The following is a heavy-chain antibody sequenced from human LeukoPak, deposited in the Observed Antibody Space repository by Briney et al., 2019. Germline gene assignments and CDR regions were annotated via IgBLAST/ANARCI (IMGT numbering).Heavy chain of an antibody. CDR2: INHSGST. V-gene: IGHV4-34*01. J-gene: IGHJ4*02. Sequence: SETLSLTCAVYGGSFSGYYWSWIRQPPGKGLEWIGEINHSGSTNYNPSLKSRVTISVDTSKNQFSLKLSSVTAADTAVYYCARESIGTGSWGQGTLVTVSS. D-gene: IGHD6-13*01. CDR3: ARESIGTGS. CDR1: GGSFSGYY.